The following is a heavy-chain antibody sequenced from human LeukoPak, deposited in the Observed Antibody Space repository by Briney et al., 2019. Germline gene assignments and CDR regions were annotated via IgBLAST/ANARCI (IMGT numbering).Heavy chain of an antibody. CDR3: AREYSSSSGRAFDI. CDR1: GFTVSSNY. D-gene: IGHD6-6*01. CDR2: ISSSSAAI. Sequence: GGSLRLSCAVSGFTVSSNYMSWVRQAPGKGLEWVSYISSSSAAIYYADSVKGRFTISRDNAKSSLYLQMNSLRAEDTALYYCAREYSSSSGRAFDIWGQGTMVTVSS. J-gene: IGHJ3*02. V-gene: IGHV3-48*01.